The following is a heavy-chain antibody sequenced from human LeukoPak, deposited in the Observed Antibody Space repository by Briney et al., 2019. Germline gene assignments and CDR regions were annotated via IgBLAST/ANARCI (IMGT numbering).Heavy chain of an antibody. CDR1: GFTFSSYS. Sequence: GGSLRLSCAASGFTFSSYSMNWVRQAPGKGLEWVSYISSSSSTIYYADSVKGRFTISRDNAKNSLYLQMNSLRAEDTAVYYCARDGPSSSWPRGQVALDYWGQGTLVTVSS. CDR2: ISSSSSTI. J-gene: IGHJ4*02. CDR3: ARDGPSSSWPRGQVALDY. V-gene: IGHV3-48*01. D-gene: IGHD6-13*01.